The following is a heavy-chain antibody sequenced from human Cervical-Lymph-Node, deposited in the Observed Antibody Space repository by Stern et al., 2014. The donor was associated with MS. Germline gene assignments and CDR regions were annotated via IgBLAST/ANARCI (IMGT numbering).Heavy chain of an antibody. CDR2: IFPRDSNT. CDR1: GYLFDDYW. V-gene: IGHV5-51*03. CDR3: ARSPATPSGYDRFDY. D-gene: IGHD5-12*01. J-gene: IGHJ4*02. Sequence: QLVQSGAEVKKPGESLKISCEASGYLFDDYWIGWVRQMSGRGLELVAIIFPRDSNTRYSPSVQGQVTISADKSISPAYLQWRSLKASDTAMYYCARSPATPSGYDRFDYWGQGALVTVSS.